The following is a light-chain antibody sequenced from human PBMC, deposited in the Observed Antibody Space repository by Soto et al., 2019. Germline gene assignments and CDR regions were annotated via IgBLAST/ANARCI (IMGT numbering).Light chain of an antibody. CDR1: QAVISGY. V-gene: IGKV3-20*01. J-gene: IGKJ2*01. Sequence: EILLTQSPGALSLSPGEGATLSCRASQAVISGYLAWYQQKPGQAPRLLMYGVSSRPTGISDRFSCSGSGTEFTLTITRLEPEDFALYYCQQYGVPPFNFGQGTKLQIK. CDR3: QQYGVPPFN. CDR2: GVS.